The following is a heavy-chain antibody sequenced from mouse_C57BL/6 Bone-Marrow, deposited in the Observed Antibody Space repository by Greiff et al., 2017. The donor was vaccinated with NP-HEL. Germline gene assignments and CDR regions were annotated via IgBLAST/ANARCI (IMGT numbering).Heavy chain of an antibody. V-gene: IGHV1-69*01. CDR2: IDPSDSYT. CDR1: GYTFTSYW. J-gene: IGHJ4*01. D-gene: IGHD1-1*01. CDR3: ARAVHHYGSGYDAVDY. Sequence: VQLQQPGAELVMPGASVKLSCKASGYTFTSYWMHWVKQRPGQGLEWIGEIDPSDSYTNYNQKFKGKSTLTVDTSSSTAYMPLSSLTSEDSAVYYCARAVHHYGSGYDAVDYWGQGTWVTVSS.